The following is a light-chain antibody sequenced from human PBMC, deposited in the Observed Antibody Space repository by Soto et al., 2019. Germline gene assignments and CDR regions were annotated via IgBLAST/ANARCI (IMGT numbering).Light chain of an antibody. V-gene: IGKV4-1*01. J-gene: IGKJ3*01. CDR2: CAS. CDR3: QQYFSTPHT. Sequence: DIVLTQSPDSLAVSLGERATINCKSSQSILFNSNNKNFLGWYEQRLGQSPKLLLYCASSREPAVPDRSSCSGPEIDFTPTIRSLPAADAALNYWQQYFSTPHTFGPRAKVDIK. CDR1: QSILFNSNNKNF.